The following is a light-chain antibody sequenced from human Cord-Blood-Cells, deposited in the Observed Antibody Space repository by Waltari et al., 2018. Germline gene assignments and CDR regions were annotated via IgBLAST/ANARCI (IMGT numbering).Light chain of an antibody. J-gene: IGLJ3*02. V-gene: IGLV2-14*03. Sequence: QSALTQPASVSGSPGRSITISCTGTSSDVGGYNYVSWYQQHPGKAPKLMIYDVSNRPCGGSNRFPGSKSGNTASLTISGLQAEDEADYYCSSYTSSSTWVFGGGTKLTVL. CDR1: SSDVGGYNY. CDR3: SSYTSSSTWV. CDR2: DVS.